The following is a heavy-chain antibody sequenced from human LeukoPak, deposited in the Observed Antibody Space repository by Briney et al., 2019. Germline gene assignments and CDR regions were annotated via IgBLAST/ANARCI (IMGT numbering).Heavy chain of an antibody. CDR2: IYYSGST. J-gene: IGHJ4*02. D-gene: IGHD3/OR15-3a*01. Sequence: SETLSLTCAVYGWSFSGYYWSWIRQPPGKGLEWIGSIYYSGSTYYNPSLKSRVTISVDTSKNQFSLKLSSVTAADTAVYYCARQTGSGLFILPGGQGTLVTVSS. CDR3: ARQTGSGLFILP. CDR1: GWSFSGYY. V-gene: IGHV4-34*01.